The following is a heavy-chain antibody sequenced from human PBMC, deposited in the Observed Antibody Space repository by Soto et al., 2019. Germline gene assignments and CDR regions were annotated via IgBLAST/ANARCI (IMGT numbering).Heavy chain of an antibody. D-gene: IGHD6-19*01. V-gene: IGHV4-39*01. CDR1: GGSISSSSYY. CDR2: IYYSGST. J-gene: IGHJ5*02. Sequence: SETLSLTCTVSGGSISSSSYYWGWIRQPPGKGLEWIGSIYYSGSTYYNPSLKSRVTISVDTSKNQFSLKLSSVTAADTAVYYCARHHIAVAHNWFDPWGQGTLVTVSS. CDR3: ARHHIAVAHNWFDP.